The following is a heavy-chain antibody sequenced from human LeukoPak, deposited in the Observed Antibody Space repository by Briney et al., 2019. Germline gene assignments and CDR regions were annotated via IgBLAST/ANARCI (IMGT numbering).Heavy chain of an antibody. D-gene: IGHD2-15*01. J-gene: IGHJ4*02. CDR1: GGSVSGYY. CDR2: VYYSGST. V-gene: IGHV4-59*02. Sequence: SETLSLTCVVSGGSVSGYYWGWIRRPPGRGLEWIGYVYYSGSTNYNPSFKSRITISVDTSRNQFSLQLSSVTAADTAVYYCARIHRYCSGGACYVLDNWGQGTLVAVSS. CDR3: ARIHRYCSGGACYVLDN.